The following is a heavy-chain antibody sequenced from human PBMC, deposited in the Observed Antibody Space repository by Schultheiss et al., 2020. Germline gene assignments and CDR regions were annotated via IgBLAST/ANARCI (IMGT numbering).Heavy chain of an antibody. J-gene: IGHJ4*02. CDR3: ATAPPGADHYFDY. CDR1: GGTFSSYA. CDR2: IIPIFGTA. D-gene: IGHD1-26*01. Sequence: SVKVSCKASGGTFSSYAISWVRQAPGQGLEWMGGIIPIFGTANYAQKFQGRVTITADKSTSTAYMELSSLRSEDTAVYYCATAPPGADHYFDYWGQGTLVTGYS. V-gene: IGHV1-69*06.